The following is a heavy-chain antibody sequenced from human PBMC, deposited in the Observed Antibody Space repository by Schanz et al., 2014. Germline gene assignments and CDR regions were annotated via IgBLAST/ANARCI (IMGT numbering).Heavy chain of an antibody. J-gene: IGHJ3*02. CDR1: GFTFSSYG. CDR2: ISGSGGST. Sequence: VQLVESGGGVVQPGRSLRLSCAASGFTFSSYGMNWVRQAPGKGLEWVSAISGSGGSTYYADSVKGRFTISRDNAKNTLYLQMNTLRAEDTAVYYCARKMKLGVYGGKGHDSLDIWGQGTMVTVSS. CDR3: ARKMKLGVYGGKGHDSLDI. D-gene: IGHD4-17*01. V-gene: IGHV3-23*04.